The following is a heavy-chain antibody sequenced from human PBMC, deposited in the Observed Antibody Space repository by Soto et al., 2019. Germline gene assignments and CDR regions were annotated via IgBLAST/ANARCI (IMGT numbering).Heavy chain of an antibody. CDR1: GGSISTSTW. CDR3: ASQSELVQLSPEYFQH. Sequence: VQLQESGPGLVKPSGTLSLTCAVSGGSISTSTWWSWVRQPPGKGLAWIGELYHSGSHNYNPSVKRRVTIAVDNSTNRVSLKLSSVTAAATAVYACASQSELVQLSPEYFQHWGKGTLVTVSS. CDR2: LYHSGSH. V-gene: IGHV4-4*02. J-gene: IGHJ1*01. D-gene: IGHD1-1*01.